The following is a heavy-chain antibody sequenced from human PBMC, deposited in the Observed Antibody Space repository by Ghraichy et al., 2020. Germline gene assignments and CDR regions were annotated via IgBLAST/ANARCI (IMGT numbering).Heavy chain of an antibody. J-gene: IGHJ4*02. CDR1: GFTFSNAW. CDR2: IKSKTDGGTT. CDR3: TTDVLTIFGVVIHNVDY. Sequence: GGSLRLSCAASGFTFSNAWMSWVRQAPGKGLEWVGRIKSKTDGGTTDYAAPVKGRFTISRDDSKNTLYLQMNSLKTEDTAVYYCTTDVLTIFGVVIHNVDYWGQGTLVTVSS. V-gene: IGHV3-15*01. D-gene: IGHD3-3*01.